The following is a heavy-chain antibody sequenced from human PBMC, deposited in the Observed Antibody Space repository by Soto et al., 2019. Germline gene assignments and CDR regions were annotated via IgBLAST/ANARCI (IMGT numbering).Heavy chain of an antibody. V-gene: IGHV3-33*01. J-gene: IGHJ4*02. Sequence: QVHLVESGGGVVQPGRSLTLSCTASGFAFSNYGIHWVRQAPGRELEWVAVIWSDGTKKFYAGSVRGRFTISRDNSKNTIYLQMNSLRAEDTAVYYCARDWWEEPAGKETVSQFDYWGQGTLVTVSS. CDR2: IWSDGTKK. D-gene: IGHD6-13*01. CDR1: GFAFSNYG. CDR3: ARDWWEEPAGKETVSQFDY.